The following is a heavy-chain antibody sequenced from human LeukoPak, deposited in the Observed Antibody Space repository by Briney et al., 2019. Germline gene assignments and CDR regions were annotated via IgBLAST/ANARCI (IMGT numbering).Heavy chain of an antibody. J-gene: IGHJ4*02. CDR3: ARVTSSMVGATPKYYFDY. D-gene: IGHD1-26*01. CDR1: GGTFSSYA. Sequence: GASVKVSCKASGGTFSSYAISWVRQAPGQGLEWMGGIIPIFGTANYAQKFQGRVTITADESTSTAYMELSSLRSEDTAVYYCARVTSSMVGATPKYYFDYWGQGTLVTVSS. V-gene: IGHV1-69*01. CDR2: IIPIFGTA.